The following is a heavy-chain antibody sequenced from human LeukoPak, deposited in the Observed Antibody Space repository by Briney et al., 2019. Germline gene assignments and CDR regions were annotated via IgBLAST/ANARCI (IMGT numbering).Heavy chain of an antibody. J-gene: IGHJ4*02. CDR3: AGGGEAWELLGY. V-gene: IGHV4-4*02. D-gene: IGHD3-16*01. CDR1: GGSITNNHY. Sequence: PSETLSLTCAVSGGSITNNHYWTWVRQAPGKGLEWIADIFHTGIANHNPSPNSPLTISMDRSKNQFARTLISVTAADTAVYYCAGGGEAWELLGYWGQGTLVTVSS. CDR2: IFHTGIA.